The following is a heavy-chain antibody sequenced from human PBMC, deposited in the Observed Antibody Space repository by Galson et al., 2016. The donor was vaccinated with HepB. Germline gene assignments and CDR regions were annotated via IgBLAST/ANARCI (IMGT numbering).Heavy chain of an antibody. J-gene: IGHJ6*02. CDR1: GFTFTNYW. V-gene: IGHV3-74*01. Sequence: SLRLSCAASGFTFTNYWMHWVRQAPGKGLVWVSRINGDGSSTNYADSVKGRSTFSRDNSKNTLYLQMNSLRAEDTAVYYCARAWGNYGMDVWGQGTTVTVSS. D-gene: IGHD7-27*01. CDR2: INGDGSST. CDR3: ARAWGNYGMDV.